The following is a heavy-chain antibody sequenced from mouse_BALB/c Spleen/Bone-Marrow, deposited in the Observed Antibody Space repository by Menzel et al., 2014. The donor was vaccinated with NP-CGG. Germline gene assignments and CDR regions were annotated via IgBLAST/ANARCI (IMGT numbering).Heavy chain of an antibody. V-gene: IGHV14-1*02. D-gene: IGHD4-1*01. CDR1: GFNIKDYY. J-gene: IGHJ2*01. CDR2: IDPEKGNT. Sequence: DVQLQESGAELVRPGALVKLPCKASGFNIKDYYLHWVKQGPEQGLEWIGWIDPEKGNTKYDPKFQGKASIIADTSSNTAYLQLSSLTSEDTAVYYCARGAWARGYFDYWGQGTTLTVSS. CDR3: ARGAWARGYFDY.